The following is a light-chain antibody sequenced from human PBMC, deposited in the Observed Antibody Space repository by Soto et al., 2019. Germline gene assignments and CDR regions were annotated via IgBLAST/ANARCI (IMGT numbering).Light chain of an antibody. CDR1: TGAVTNGHY. Sequence: VVTQKPSLTVSPGGTVTLTCGSSTGAVTNGHYPYWFQQKPGQAPRTLIYDTTNRHSWTPARFSGSLLGGKAALTLSGAQPEDEAEYYCLLSYNGPYVFGTGTKVTVL. V-gene: IGLV7-46*01. CDR2: DTT. J-gene: IGLJ1*01. CDR3: LLSYNGPYV.